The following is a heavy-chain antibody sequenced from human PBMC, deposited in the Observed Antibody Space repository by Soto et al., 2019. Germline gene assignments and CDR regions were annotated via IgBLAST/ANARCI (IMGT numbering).Heavy chain of an antibody. Sequence: RASVKVSCNASGGTFSSYAISWLRQAAGQGLEWMGGIIPIFGTANYAQKFQGRVTITADESTSTAYMELSSLRSEDTAVYYCARRDYGDHTRYYYYYGMDVWGQGTTVTVSS. CDR1: GGTFSSYA. CDR2: IIPIFGTA. V-gene: IGHV1-69*13. D-gene: IGHD4-17*01. CDR3: ARRDYGDHTRYYYYYGMDV. J-gene: IGHJ6*02.